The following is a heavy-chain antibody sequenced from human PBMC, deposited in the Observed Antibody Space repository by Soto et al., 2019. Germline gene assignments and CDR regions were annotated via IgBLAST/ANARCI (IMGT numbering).Heavy chain of an antibody. D-gene: IGHD3-10*01. CDR1: GGSISSYY. CDR2: IYYSGST. J-gene: IGHJ5*02. CDR3: ARQGGYGSYYNWFDP. V-gene: IGHV4-59*08. Sequence: SETLSLTCTVSGGSISSYYWSWIRQPPGKGLEWIGYIYYSGSTNYNPSLKSRVTISVDTSKNQFSLKLSSVTAADTAVYYCARQGGYGSYYNWFDPWGQGALVTVS.